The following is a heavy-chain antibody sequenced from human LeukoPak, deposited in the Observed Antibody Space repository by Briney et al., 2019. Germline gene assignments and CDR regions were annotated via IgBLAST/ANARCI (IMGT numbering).Heavy chain of an antibody. CDR3: ARGLVRGVIIKYFDY. J-gene: IGHJ4*02. CDR1: GGSISSSSYY. Sequence: SETLSLTCTVSGGSISSSSYYWGWIRQPPGKGLEWIGNIYHSGSTYYNPSLKSRVTISVDTSKNQFSLKLSSVTAADTAVYYCARGLVRGVIIKYFDYWGQGTLVTVSS. V-gene: IGHV4-39*07. CDR2: IYHSGST. D-gene: IGHD3-10*01.